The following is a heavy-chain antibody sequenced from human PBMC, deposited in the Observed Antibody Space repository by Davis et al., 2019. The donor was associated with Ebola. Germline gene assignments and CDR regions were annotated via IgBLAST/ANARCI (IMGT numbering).Heavy chain of an antibody. J-gene: IGHJ6*02. CDR1: GGTFSSYA. V-gene: IGHV1-69*06. CDR3: ATDRQREQLGGNYYYDMHV. CDR2: IIPVFRSA. D-gene: IGHD6-6*01. Sequence: AASVKVSCKASGGTFSSYAISWVRQAPGQGLEWLGGIIPVFRSADYPHKFQGRVTITADISTNTSYMELRSLISEDSAIYYCATDRQREQLGGNYYYDMHVWGQGTTVTVSS.